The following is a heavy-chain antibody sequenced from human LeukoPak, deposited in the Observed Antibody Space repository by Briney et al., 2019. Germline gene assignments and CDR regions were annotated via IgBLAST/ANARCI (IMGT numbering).Heavy chain of an antibody. D-gene: IGHD6-6*01. Sequence: SETLSLTCTVSGVSISSNYWSWLRQPAGKGLEWIGRIYTSGSTNYNPSLNSRVTMSVDTSKNQFSLKLSSVTAADTAVYYCARDRSSIAARTDNWSDPWGQGTLVTVSS. CDR3: ARDRSSIAARTDNWSDP. J-gene: IGHJ5*02. CDR1: GVSISSNY. V-gene: IGHV4-4*07. CDR2: IYTSGST.